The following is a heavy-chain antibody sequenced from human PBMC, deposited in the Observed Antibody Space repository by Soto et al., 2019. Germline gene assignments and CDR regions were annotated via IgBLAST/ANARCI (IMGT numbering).Heavy chain of an antibody. Sequence: ASVKVSCKVSGYTLTELSMHWVRQATGQGLEWMGWMNPKSGNTGYAQQFQGRVIMTRSTSITTAYMELSSLRSEDTAVYYCVRVYGEIDYWGPGTLVTVSS. V-gene: IGHV1-8*01. CDR3: VRVYGEIDY. CDR2: MNPKSGNT. CDR1: GYTLTELS. D-gene: IGHD4-17*01. J-gene: IGHJ4*02.